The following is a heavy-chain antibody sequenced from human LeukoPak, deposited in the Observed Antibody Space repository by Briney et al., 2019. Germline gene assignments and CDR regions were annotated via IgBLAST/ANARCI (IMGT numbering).Heavy chain of an antibody. Sequence: GDSLKISYKGAGYSFNSYWIGWVRQMPGKGLEWMGIIYPGDSDTRYSPSFQGQVTISADKSISTAYLQWSSLKASDTAMYYCARLDRSSSSLGGLDYWGQGTLVTVSS. V-gene: IGHV5-51*01. J-gene: IGHJ4*02. CDR1: GYSFNSYW. D-gene: IGHD6-6*01. CDR3: ARLDRSSSSLGGLDY. CDR2: IYPGDSDT.